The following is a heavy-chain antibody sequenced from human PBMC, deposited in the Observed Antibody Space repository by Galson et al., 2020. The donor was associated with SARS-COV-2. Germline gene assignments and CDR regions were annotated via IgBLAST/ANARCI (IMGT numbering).Heavy chain of an antibody. CDR2: IVVGSGNT. D-gene: IGHD2-2*01. CDR3: AAPSCSSTSCYDAFDI. J-gene: IGHJ3*02. CDR1: GFTFTSSA. Sequence: SVKVSCKASGFTFTSSAVQWVRQARGQRLEWIGWIVVGSGNTNYAQKFQERVTITRDMSTSTAYMELSSLRSEDMAVYYCAAPSCSSTSCYDAFDIWGQGTMVTVSS. V-gene: IGHV1-58*01.